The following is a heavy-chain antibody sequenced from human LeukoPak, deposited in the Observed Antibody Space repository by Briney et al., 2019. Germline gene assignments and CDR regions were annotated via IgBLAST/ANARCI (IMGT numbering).Heavy chain of an antibody. CDR2: ISANGGST. Sequence: QPGGSLRLSCAASGFTFNNYGLSWVRQAPGKGLEWFSAISANGGSTYYADSVKGRFTISRDNSKNTLYLQMNSLRAEDTAVYYCAKAANEWELLAGYFDYWGQGTLVTVSS. V-gene: IGHV3-23*01. CDR3: AKAANEWELLAGYFDY. CDR1: GFTFNNYG. J-gene: IGHJ4*02. D-gene: IGHD1-26*01.